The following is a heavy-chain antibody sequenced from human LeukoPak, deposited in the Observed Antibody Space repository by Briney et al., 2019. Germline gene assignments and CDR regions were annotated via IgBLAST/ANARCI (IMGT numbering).Heavy chain of an antibody. CDR3: ARSNSRAKFDY. D-gene: IGHD1-1*01. CDR1: GFSFSSYE. Sequence: GGSLRLSCAASGFSFSSYEFNWVRQAPGKGLEWLSYISSSATTIYYADSVKGRFTFSRDNVKNSLFLHMNSLRAEDTAVYYCARSNSRAKFDYWGQATLVSVAS. J-gene: IGHJ4*02. CDR2: ISSSATTI. V-gene: IGHV3-48*03.